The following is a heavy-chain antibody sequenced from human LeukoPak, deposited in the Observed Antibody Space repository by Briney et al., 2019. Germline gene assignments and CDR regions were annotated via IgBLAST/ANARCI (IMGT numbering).Heavy chain of an antibody. V-gene: IGHV3-23*01. CDR2: ISGSGGST. J-gene: IGHJ4*02. D-gene: IGHD3-9*01. CDR3: ARRTLVLRYFDY. CDR1: GFTFSSYA. Sequence: PGGSLRLSCAASGFTFSSYAMSWVRQAPGKGLEWVSAISGSGGSTYYADSVKGRFTISRDNSKNTLYLQMNSLRAEDTAVYYCARRTLVLRYFDYWGQGTLVTVSS.